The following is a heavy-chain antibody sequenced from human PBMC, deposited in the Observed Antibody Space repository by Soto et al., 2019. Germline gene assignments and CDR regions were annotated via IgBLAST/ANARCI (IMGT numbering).Heavy chain of an antibody. J-gene: IGHJ4*02. CDR1: GFTFNTYS. D-gene: IGHD5-12*01. CDR3: AKDERDGYNLFDY. CDR2: IWYDGTQK. V-gene: IGHV3-30*02. Sequence: GGSLRLSCEASGFTFNTYSMHWVRQPPGKGLEWLAAIWYDGTQKYYADSVKGRFTISRDNSKNTLYLQMNSLRAEDTAVYYCAKDERDGYNLFDYWGQGTLVTVSS.